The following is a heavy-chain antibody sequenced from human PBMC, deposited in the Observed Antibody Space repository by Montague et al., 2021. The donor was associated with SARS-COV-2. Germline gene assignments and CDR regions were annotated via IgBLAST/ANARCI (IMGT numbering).Heavy chain of an antibody. V-gene: IGHV4-61*02. Sequence: TLSLTCTVSGDSVSSEIYYWSWIRQPAGKGLEWIGRIYTSGSTNYNPSLRSRVTISVDTSKNSFSLRLSSVTAADTAVYYCARLGGNQYPYFDYWGQGTLVAVS. CDR2: IYTSGST. J-gene: IGHJ4*02. CDR1: GDSVSSEIYY. CDR3: ARLGGNQYPYFDY. D-gene: IGHD1-14*01.